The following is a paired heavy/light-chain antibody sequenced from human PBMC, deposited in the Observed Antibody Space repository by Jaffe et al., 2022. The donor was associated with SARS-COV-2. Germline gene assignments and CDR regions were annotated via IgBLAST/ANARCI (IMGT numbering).Light chain of an antibody. Sequence: DIQMTQSPSSLSASVGDRVTITCRASQAIRNDLGWYQQKPGKAPKRLIYAASSLQSGVPSRFSGSGSGTEFTLTISSLQPEDFATYYCLQHNSYPWTFGQGTKVEIK. CDR1: QAIRND. CDR2: AAS. V-gene: IGKV1-17*01. J-gene: IGKJ1*01. CDR3: LQHNSYPWT.
Heavy chain of an antibody. CDR1: GYTFTNYA. Sequence: QVQLVQSGTEVKKPGASVKVSCKASGYTFTNYAMHWVRQAPGQRLEWMGWINVGNGNTKYSQKFQGRVTITRDTSANTAYMELSSLRSEDTAVYYCARDGYCSSTSCSFYHYGMDVWGQGTTVTVSS. D-gene: IGHD2-2*01. J-gene: IGHJ6*02. V-gene: IGHV1-3*01. CDR3: ARDGYCSSTSCSFYHYGMDV. CDR2: INVGNGNT.